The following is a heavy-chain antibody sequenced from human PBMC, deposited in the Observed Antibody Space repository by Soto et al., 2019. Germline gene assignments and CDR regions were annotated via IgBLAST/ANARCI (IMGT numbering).Heavy chain of an antibody. CDR3: ARVGGTYYDFWSGYSWFDP. D-gene: IGHD3-3*01. Sequence: ASVKVPCKASGYTFTSYGISWVRQAPGQGLEWMGWISAYNGNTNYAQKLQGRVTMTTDTSTSTAYMELRSLRSDDTAVYYCARVGGTYYDFWSGYSWFDPWGQGTLVTVSS. V-gene: IGHV1-18*01. CDR2: ISAYNGNT. J-gene: IGHJ5*02. CDR1: GYTFTSYG.